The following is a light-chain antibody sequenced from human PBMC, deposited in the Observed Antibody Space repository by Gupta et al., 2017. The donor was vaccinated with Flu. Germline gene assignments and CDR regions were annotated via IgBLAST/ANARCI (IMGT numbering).Light chain of an antibody. J-gene: IGLJ3*02. CDR1: SSNIGAGYD. CDR3: QSYDSSLSGSGV. CDR2: GNN. Sequence: SVLTQPPSVSRAPGQGVTISRPGSSSNIGAGYDVHWYQQLPGTAPKLLIYGNNNRPSGVPDRFSGSKSGTSASLAITGLQAEDEADYYCQSYDSSLSGSGVFGGGTKLTVL. V-gene: IGLV1-40*01.